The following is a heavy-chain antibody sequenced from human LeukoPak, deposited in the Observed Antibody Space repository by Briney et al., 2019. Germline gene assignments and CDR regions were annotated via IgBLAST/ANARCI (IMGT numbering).Heavy chain of an antibody. J-gene: IGHJ5*02. CDR2: IIPIFGTA. D-gene: IGHD1-20*01. CDR3: ERAIAEEDKDNWNDGWFDP. CDR1: LGTFISYA. V-gene: IGHV1-69*05. Sequence: TAKASRTPSLGTFISYAITWVPQAPRQGLEWMGRIIPIFGTAHSAQKFQCRVTIPTAESTGTAYMELSSLRSEDTAVYYCERAIAEEDKDNWNDGWFDPWGQGTLVTVSS.